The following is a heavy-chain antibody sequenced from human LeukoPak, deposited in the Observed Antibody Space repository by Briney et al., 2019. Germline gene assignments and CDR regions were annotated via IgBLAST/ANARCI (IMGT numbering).Heavy chain of an antibody. CDR2: ISWNSGSI. Sequence: QSGGSLRLSCAASGFTFDDYAMHWVRQAPGKGLEWVSGISWNSGSIGYADSVKGRFTISRDNAKNSLYLQMNSLRAEDTAVYYCARDQGGYDLGFDYWGQGTLVTVSS. J-gene: IGHJ4*02. CDR3: ARDQGGYDLGFDY. V-gene: IGHV3-9*01. D-gene: IGHD5-12*01. CDR1: GFTFDDYA.